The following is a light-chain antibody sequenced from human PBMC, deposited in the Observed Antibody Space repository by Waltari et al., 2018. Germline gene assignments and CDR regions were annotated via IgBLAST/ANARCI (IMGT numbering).Light chain of an antibody. CDR1: QGISSA. V-gene: IGKV1-13*02. CDR3: QQFNSYPLT. J-gene: IGKJ4*01. CDR2: DAS. Sequence: AIQLTQSPSPLSASVGDRVTITCRASQGISSALDWYQQKPGKAPNLLIYDASSLESGVPSRFSGSGSGTDFTLTISSLQPEDFATYYCQQFNSYPLTFGGGTKVEIK.